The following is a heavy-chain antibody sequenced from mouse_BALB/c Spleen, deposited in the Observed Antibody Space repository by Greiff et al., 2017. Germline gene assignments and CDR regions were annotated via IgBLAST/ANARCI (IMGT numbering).Heavy chain of an antibody. CDR2: ISSGSSTI. V-gene: IGHV5-17*02. CDR3: ARSGDYDPSDY. Sequence: EVKLVESGGGLVQPGGSRKLSCAASGFTFSSFGMHWVRQAPEKGLEWVAYISSGSSTIYYADTVKGRFTISRDNPKNTLFLQMTSLRSEDTAMYYCARSGDYDPSDYWGQGTTLTVSS. CDR1: GFTFSSFG. J-gene: IGHJ2*01. D-gene: IGHD2-4*01.